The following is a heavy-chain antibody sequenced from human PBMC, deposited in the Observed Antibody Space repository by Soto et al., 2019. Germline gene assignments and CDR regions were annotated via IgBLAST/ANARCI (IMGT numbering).Heavy chain of an antibody. CDR3: ARQPRGPGYGERGLYFDY. CDR2: VYYSGST. Sequence: SETLSLTCTVSGGSTNTRSDYWGWIRQPPGKGLEWIGSVYYSGSTYDNPSLQSRVTISVDTSRNQFSLKLMSVTAADTAVYFCARQPRGPGYGERGLYFDYWGQGTLVTVSS. CDR1: GGSTNTRSDY. J-gene: IGHJ4*02. V-gene: IGHV4-39*01. D-gene: IGHD3-16*01.